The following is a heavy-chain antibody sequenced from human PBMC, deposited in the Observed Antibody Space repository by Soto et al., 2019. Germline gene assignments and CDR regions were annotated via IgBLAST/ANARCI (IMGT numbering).Heavy chain of an antibody. CDR3: AHRCYYGDYALPFNY. V-gene: IGHV2-5*02. J-gene: IGHJ4*02. CDR2: IYWDDDK. Sequence: QITLKESGPTLVKPTQTLTLTCTFSGFSLSTSGVGVGWIRQPPGKALEWLALIYWDDDKRYRPSLKSRLTITKDTSKNQVVLTMINMDPVDTATYYCAHRCYYGDYALPFNYWGQGTLVTVSS. D-gene: IGHD4-17*01. CDR1: GFSLSTSGVG.